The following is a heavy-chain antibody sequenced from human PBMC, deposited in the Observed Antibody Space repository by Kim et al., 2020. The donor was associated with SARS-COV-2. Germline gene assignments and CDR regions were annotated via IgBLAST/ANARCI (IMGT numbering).Heavy chain of an antibody. CDR1: GDSVSSNSAA. CDR2: TYYRSKWYH. J-gene: IGHJ3*02. CDR3: AGQMVGGTGFGM. Sequence: SQTLSLTCAISGDSVSSNSAAWNWIRQSPSRGLEWLGRTYYRSKWYHGYAVSVKSRIFINADTSKNQFSLQLNSVTPEDTAVYYCAGQMVGGTGFGMWGQGTLITVSS. D-gene: IGHD1-7*01. V-gene: IGHV6-1*01.